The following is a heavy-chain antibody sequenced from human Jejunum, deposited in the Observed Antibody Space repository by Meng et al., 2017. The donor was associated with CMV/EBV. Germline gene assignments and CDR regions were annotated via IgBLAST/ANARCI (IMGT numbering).Heavy chain of an antibody. V-gene: IGHV4-30-4*08. CDR3: AKERRDSYNRIDY. Sequence: QGRLQESGPALLRPSQTLSLTCTVSGGSISNDDHYWSWIRQSPVKGLEWIAYIHYSGSNLYNPSLKSRVIISIDTSKNQFSLSVNSVTAADTAVYYCAKERRDSYNRIDYWGQGILVTVSS. J-gene: IGHJ4*02. CDR2: IHYSGSN. CDR1: GGSISNDDHY. D-gene: IGHD5-24*01.